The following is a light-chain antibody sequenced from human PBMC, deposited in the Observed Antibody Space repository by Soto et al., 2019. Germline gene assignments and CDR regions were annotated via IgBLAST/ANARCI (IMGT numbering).Light chain of an antibody. CDR3: QQYIDWPPGT. V-gene: IGKV3-15*01. CDR1: QSVSSS. J-gene: IGKJ1*01. Sequence: EIVVTQSPATLSVSPGERVTLSCRASQSVSSSLAWYQQRPGQAPRLLIYDTSTRAAGISARFSGSGSGTEFTLTISSLQSEDSAVYYCQQYIDWPPGTFGQGTKVDIK. CDR2: DTS.